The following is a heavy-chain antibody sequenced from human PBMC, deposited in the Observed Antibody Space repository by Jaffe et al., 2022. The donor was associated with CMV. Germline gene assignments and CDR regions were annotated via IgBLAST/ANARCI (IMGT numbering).Heavy chain of an antibody. CDR1: GFTFSSYW. Sequence: EMQLVESGGGLVQPGGSLRLSCAASGFTFSSYWMSWVRQAPGKGLEWVANIKENGSEKKYVDSVKGRFTISRDNAKNSLYLQMNSLRAEDTAVYYCARLIAVADSFDYWGQGTLVTVSS. D-gene: IGHD6-19*01. CDR3: ARLIAVADSFDY. V-gene: IGHV3-7*01. J-gene: IGHJ4*02. CDR2: IKENGSEK.